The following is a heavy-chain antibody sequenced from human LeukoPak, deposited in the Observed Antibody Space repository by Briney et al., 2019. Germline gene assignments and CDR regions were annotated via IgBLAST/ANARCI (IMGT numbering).Heavy chain of an antibody. CDR1: GDSISSYY. J-gene: IGHJ5*02. CDR3: AGTPRSPHIVVVTAIYRGRFDP. D-gene: IGHD2-21*02. V-gene: IGHV4-59*12. CDR2: IYYSGST. Sequence: SETLSLTCTVSGDSISSYYWSWIRQPPGKGLEWIGYIYYSGSTNYNPSLKSRVTMSVDTSKNQFSLKLSSVTAADTAVYYCAGTPRSPHIVVVTAIYRGRFDPWGQGTLVTVSS.